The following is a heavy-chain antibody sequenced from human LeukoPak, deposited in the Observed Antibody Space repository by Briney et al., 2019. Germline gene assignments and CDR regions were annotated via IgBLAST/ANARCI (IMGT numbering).Heavy chain of an antibody. CDR1: GFTFSSYA. Sequence: GGSLRLSCAASGFTFSSYAMHWVRQAPGKGLEWVAIISYDGSKKYYGDSVKGRFTISRDNSKNTLYLQMNSLRAEDTAVYYCAKAYYGSGSPLDWFDPWGQGTLVTVSS. CDR3: AKAYYGSGSPLDWFDP. J-gene: IGHJ5*02. V-gene: IGHV3-30*18. D-gene: IGHD3-10*01. CDR2: ISYDGSKK.